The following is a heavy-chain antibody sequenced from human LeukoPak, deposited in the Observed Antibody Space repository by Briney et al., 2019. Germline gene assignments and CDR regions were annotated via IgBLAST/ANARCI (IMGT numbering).Heavy chain of an antibody. V-gene: IGHV4-61*09. CDR3: ARGLNYYDSSGRPHWYFDL. CDR1: GGPISSGSYY. D-gene: IGHD3-22*01. CDR2: IGST. J-gene: IGHJ2*01. Sequence: SETLSLTCSVSGGPISSGSYYWSWIRQPAGKGLEWVVHIGSTNYNPSLKSRVTISVDTSKNQFSLKLSSVTAADTAVYYCARGLNYYDSSGRPHWYFDLWGRGTLVTVSS.